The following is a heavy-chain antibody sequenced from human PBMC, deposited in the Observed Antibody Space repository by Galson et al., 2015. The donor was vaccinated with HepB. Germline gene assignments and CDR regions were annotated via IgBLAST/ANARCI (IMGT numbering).Heavy chain of an antibody. Sequence: SLRLSCAASGFTFSSYAMSWVRQAPGKGLEWVSAISGSGGSTYYADSVKGRFTISRDNSKNTLYLQMNSLRAEDTAVYYCAKGGERYSYGSPEDYWGQGTLVTVSS. CDR3: AKGGERYSYGSPEDY. J-gene: IGHJ4*02. D-gene: IGHD5-18*01. V-gene: IGHV3-23*01. CDR2: ISGSGGST. CDR1: GFTFSSYA.